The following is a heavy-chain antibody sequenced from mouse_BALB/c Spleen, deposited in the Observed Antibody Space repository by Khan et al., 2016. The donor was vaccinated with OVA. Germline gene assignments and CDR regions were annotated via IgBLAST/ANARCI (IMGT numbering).Heavy chain of an antibody. V-gene: IGHV1-9*01. J-gene: IGHJ3*01. CDR2: IFPGSVST. Sequence: VQLQESGGDLMKPGASVKISCKATGYTFSSYWIEWVKQRPGHGLEWIGQIFPGSVSTTYNEKFKGKATFTADTSSNTAYMQLSSLTSEDSDVXYCARGGYGGFAYWGQGTLVTVSA. D-gene: IGHD1-1*01. CDR3: ARGGYGGFAY. CDR1: GYTFSSYW.